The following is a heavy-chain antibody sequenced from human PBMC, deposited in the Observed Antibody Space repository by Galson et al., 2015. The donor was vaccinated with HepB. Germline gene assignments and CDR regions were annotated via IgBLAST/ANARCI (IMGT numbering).Heavy chain of an antibody. J-gene: IGHJ6*02. CDR1: GFTFSSYS. D-gene: IGHD6-13*01. CDR3: ARVSSVQQLVHGYYGMDV. V-gene: IGHV3-21*01. Sequence: SLRLSCAASGFTFSSYSMNWARQAPGKGLEWVSSISSSSSYIYYADSVKGRFTISRDNAKNSLYLQMNSLRAEDTAVYYCARVSSVQQLVHGYYGMDVWGQGTTVTVSS. CDR2: ISSSSSYI.